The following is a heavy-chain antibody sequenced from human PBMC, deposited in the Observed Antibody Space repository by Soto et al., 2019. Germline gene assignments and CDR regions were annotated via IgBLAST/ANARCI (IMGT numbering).Heavy chain of an antibody. CDR2: ISWNSGDI. Sequence: EVQLVESGGGLVQPGRSLRLSCAASGFTFDDYAMHWVRQVPGKGLEWVSGISWNSGDIGYADAVKGRFTISRDNAKNSLYLQMNSLRAEDTALYYCAKGGSGAVAGRTDYWGQGALDTVSS. D-gene: IGHD6-19*01. CDR3: AKGGSGAVAGRTDY. J-gene: IGHJ4*02. CDR1: GFTFDDYA. V-gene: IGHV3-9*01.